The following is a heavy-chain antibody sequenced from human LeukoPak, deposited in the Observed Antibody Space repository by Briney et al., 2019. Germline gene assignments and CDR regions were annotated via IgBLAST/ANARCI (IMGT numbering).Heavy chain of an antibody. Sequence: PGGSLRLSCAASEFTFSSCAMSWVRQAPGEGLEWVSVISGSGGSTHYADSVKGRFTISRDNSKNTLYLQMNSLRAEDTAVYYCAKARGRDGYKDELDYWGQGTLVTVSS. CDR2: ISGSGGST. CDR3: AKARGRDGYKDELDY. CDR1: EFTFSSCA. D-gene: IGHD5-24*01. J-gene: IGHJ4*02. V-gene: IGHV3-23*01.